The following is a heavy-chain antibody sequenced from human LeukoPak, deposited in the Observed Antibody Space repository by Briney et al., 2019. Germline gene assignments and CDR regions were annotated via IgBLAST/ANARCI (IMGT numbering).Heavy chain of an antibody. Sequence: GGSLRLSCAASGFTFSTYTMNWVRQAPGKGLEWVSSISSSSSYIYYADSVKGRSTISRDNAKNSLYLQMNSLRAEDTAVYYCANRRYSPEDNWGQGTLVTVSS. J-gene: IGHJ4*02. D-gene: IGHD5-18*01. CDR1: GFTFSTYT. CDR2: ISSSSSYI. CDR3: ANRRYSPEDN. V-gene: IGHV3-21*01.